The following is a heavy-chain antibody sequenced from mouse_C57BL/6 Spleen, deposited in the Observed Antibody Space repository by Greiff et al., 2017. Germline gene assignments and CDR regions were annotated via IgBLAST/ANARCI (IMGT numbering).Heavy chain of an antibody. V-gene: IGHV1-80*01. J-gene: IGHJ2*01. CDR2: IYPGDGDT. D-gene: IGHD2-4*01. CDR3: ARSYYDYSDY. CDR1: GYAFSSYW. Sequence: VHLVESGAELVKPGASVKISCKASGYAFSSYWMNWVKQRPGKGLEWIGQIYPGDGDTNYNGKFKGKATLTADKSSSTAYMQLSSLTSEDSAVYFCARSYYDYSDYWGQGTTLTVSS.